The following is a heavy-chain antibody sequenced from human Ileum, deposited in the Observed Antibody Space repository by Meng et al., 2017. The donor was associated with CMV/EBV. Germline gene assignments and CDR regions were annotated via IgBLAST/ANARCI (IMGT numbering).Heavy chain of an antibody. Sequence: LHESGPGLVGPSEPHRLSFPVASDSHGTSSWRLILQPAGKNLEWIRRISSCGNTNYTPSLKSRVIMSLATSNTQFFLKLTSVTAADTALYYCARGESRCYYYFDYWGQGILVTVSS. CDR1: SDSHGTSS. V-gene: IGHV4-4*07. D-gene: IGHD3-22*01. J-gene: IGHJ4*02. CDR2: ISSCGNT. CDR3: ARGESRCYYYFDY.